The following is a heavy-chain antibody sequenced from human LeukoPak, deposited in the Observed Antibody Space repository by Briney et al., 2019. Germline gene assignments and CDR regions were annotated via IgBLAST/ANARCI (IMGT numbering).Heavy chain of an antibody. V-gene: IGHV4-34*01. Sequence: SETLSLTCAVYGGSFSGYYWSWTRQPPGKGLEWIGEISHSGSTNYNPSLKSRVTISVDTSKNQFSLKLSSVTAADTAVYYCARGPGCSSTSCPPGWFDPWGQGTLVTVSS. CDR3: ARGPGCSSTSCPPGWFDP. J-gene: IGHJ5*02. CDR2: ISHSGST. D-gene: IGHD2-2*01. CDR1: GGSFSGYY.